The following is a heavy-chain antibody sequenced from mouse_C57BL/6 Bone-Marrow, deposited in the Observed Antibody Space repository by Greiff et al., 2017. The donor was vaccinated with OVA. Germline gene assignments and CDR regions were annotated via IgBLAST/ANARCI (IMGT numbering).Heavy chain of an antibody. CDR3: ARRDTVVANWYFDV. D-gene: IGHD1-1*01. Sequence: VQLQQSGAELARPGASVKLSCKASGYTFTSYGLSWVKQRTGQGLEWIGEIYPRSGNTYYHEKIKGKDTLTADKSSSTAYRELRSLTSEDSAVYFYARRDTVVANWYFDVWGTGTTVTVSS. V-gene: IGHV1-81*01. CDR1: GYTFTSYG. J-gene: IGHJ1*03. CDR2: IYPRSGNT.